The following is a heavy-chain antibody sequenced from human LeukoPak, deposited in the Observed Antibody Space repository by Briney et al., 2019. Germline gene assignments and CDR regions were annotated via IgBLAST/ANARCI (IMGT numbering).Heavy chain of an antibody. J-gene: IGHJ1*01. CDR1: GYTLTELS. Sequence: ASVKVSCKVSGYTLTELSMHWVRQAPGKGLEWMGGFDPEDGETIYAQKFQGRVTMTEDTSTDTAYMELSSLRSEDTAVYYYATNLFTDYYDSSGYYYGRWGQGTLVTVSS. CDR2: FDPEDGET. D-gene: IGHD3-22*01. CDR3: ATNLFTDYYDSSGYYYGR. V-gene: IGHV1-24*01.